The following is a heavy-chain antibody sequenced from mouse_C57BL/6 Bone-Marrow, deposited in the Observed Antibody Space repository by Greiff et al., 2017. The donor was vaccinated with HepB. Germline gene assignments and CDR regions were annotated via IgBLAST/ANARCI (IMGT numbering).Heavy chain of an antibody. J-gene: IGHJ1*03. CDR3: ARYQYGSSYWYFDV. V-gene: IGHV1-72*01. CDR1: GYTFTSYW. D-gene: IGHD1-1*01. Sequence: QVQLQQPGAELVKPGASVKLSCKASGYTFTSYWMHWVKQRPGRGLEWIGRNDPNSGGTKYNEKFKSKATLTVDKPSSTAYMQLSSLTSEDSAVYYCARYQYGSSYWYFDVWGTGTTVTVSS. CDR2: NDPNSGGT.